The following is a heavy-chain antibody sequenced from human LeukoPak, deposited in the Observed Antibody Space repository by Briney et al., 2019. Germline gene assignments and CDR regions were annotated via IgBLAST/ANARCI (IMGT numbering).Heavy chain of an antibody. Sequence: SETLSLTCAVSGGSISSSNWWSWVRQPPGKGLEWIGEIYHSGSTNYNPSLKSRVTISVDKSKNQFSLKLSSVTAADTAVYYCASQVRGVIKYYFDYWGREPWSPSPQ. CDR1: GGSISSSNW. J-gene: IGHJ4*02. CDR2: IYHSGST. V-gene: IGHV4-4*02. CDR3: ASQVRGVIKYYFDY. D-gene: IGHD3-10*01.